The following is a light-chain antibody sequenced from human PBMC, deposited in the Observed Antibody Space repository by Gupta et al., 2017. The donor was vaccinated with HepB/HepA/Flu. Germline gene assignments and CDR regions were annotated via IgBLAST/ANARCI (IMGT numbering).Light chain of an antibody. J-gene: IGKJ2*01. Sequence: DIQMTQSPSTLSASVGDRVTITCRASQTVYSWLAWYQQKPGKAPNLLIYKASSLQSGVPSRFSGSGSGTEFTHTISSLQPDDFATYYCQQYSRYSYTFGQGTKLEIK. CDR2: KAS. CDR3: QQYSRYSYT. V-gene: IGKV1-5*03. CDR1: QTVYSW.